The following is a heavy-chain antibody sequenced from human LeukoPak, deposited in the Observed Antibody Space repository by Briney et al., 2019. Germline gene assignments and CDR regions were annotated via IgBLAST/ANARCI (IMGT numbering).Heavy chain of an antibody. D-gene: IGHD6-13*01. V-gene: IGHV3-48*03. CDR2: ISSGGSTT. CDR3: ARVQQPSGIQGYYYGMDV. CDR1: GFTFSSYE. Sequence: PGGSLRLSCAASGFTFSSYEMKWVRQAPGKGLEWVSYISSGGSTTYSADSVKGRFTISRDNAKNSLYLQMNSLRAEDTAVYYCARVQQPSGIQGYYYGMDVWSQGTTVTVSS. J-gene: IGHJ6*02.